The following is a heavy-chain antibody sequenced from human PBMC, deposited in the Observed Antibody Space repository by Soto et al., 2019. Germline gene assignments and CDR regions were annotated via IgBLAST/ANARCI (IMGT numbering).Heavy chain of an antibody. CDR3: ARESSASPFDY. Sequence: SVQVSCTASGGTFSSYAISWVRQAPGQGLEWMGGIIPIFGTANYAQKFQGRVTITAGKSTSTAYMELSGLRSEDTAVYYWARESSASPFDYCGQ. CDR2: IIPIFGTA. D-gene: IGHD6-6*01. CDR1: GGTFSSYA. V-gene: IGHV1-69*06. J-gene: IGHJ4*01.